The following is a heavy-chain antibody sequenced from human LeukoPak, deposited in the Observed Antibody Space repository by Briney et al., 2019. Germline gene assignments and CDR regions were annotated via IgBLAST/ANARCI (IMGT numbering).Heavy chain of an antibody. CDR1: XDSVSINSAA. V-gene: IGHV6-1*01. Sequence: SXXLSLTCAISXDSVSINSAAWNWIRQSPSRGLEWLGRTYYRSKWHNDYAVSVKSRISIKPDTSKNQFSLQLNSVTPEDTAVYYCARSGGWLDNWGQGTLVTVSS. CDR3: ARSGGWLDN. D-gene: IGHD2-15*01. CDR2: TYYRSKWHN. J-gene: IGHJ5*02.